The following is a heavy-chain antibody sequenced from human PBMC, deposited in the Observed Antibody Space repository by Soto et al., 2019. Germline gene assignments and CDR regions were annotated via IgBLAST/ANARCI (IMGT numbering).Heavy chain of an antibody. Sequence: GGSLRLSCAASGFTFSDYYMSWIRQAPGKGLEWVSYISTTGTTTNYADPMKGRFTISRDNAKNSLYLQMNSPRPEDTAVYYCARLRRGSSWYLDYWGRGTQVTVSS. D-gene: IGHD6-13*01. CDR1: GFTFSDYY. CDR3: ARLRRGSSWYLDY. CDR2: ISTTGTTT. J-gene: IGHJ4*02. V-gene: IGHV3-11*01.